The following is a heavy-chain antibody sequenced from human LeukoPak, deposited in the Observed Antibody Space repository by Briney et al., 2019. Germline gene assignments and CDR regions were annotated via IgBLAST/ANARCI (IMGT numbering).Heavy chain of an antibody. Sequence: GGSLRLSCAASGFTFTSYGMHWVRQAPGKGLEWVAFIRYDGSNKHYADSVKGRFTISRDNSKNTLYLQMNNLRAEDTAVYYCAKDLLDSSSPQGVDYWGQGTLVTVSS. CDR1: GFTFTSYG. D-gene: IGHD6-6*01. CDR3: AKDLLDSSSPQGVDY. V-gene: IGHV3-30*02. J-gene: IGHJ4*02. CDR2: IRYDGSNK.